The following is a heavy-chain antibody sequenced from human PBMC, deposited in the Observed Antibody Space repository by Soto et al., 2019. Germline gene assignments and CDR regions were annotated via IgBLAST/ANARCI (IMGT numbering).Heavy chain of an antibody. CDR2: ISGSGGST. V-gene: IGHV3-23*01. Sequence: GGSLRLSCAASGFTFSSYAMSWVRQAPGKGLEWVSAISGSGGSTYYADSVKGRFTISRDNSKNTLYLQMNSLRAEDTAVYYCAKDTMVVVVAATDFDYWGQGTPVTVSS. CDR3: AKDTMVVVVAATDFDY. CDR1: GFTFSSYA. J-gene: IGHJ4*02. D-gene: IGHD2-15*01.